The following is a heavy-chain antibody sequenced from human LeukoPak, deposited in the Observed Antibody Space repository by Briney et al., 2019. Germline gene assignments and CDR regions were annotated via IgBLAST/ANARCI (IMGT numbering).Heavy chain of an antibody. Sequence: GGSLRLSCAASGFTVSSNYMSCVRQAPGKGLEWVSVIYSGGSTYYADSVKGRFTISRHNSKNTLYLQMNSLRAEDTAVYYCARDDSSGSYYYGMDVWGQGTTVTVSS. V-gene: IGHV3-53*04. D-gene: IGHD3-22*01. J-gene: IGHJ6*02. CDR3: ARDDSSGSYYYGMDV. CDR2: IYSGGST. CDR1: GFTVSSNY.